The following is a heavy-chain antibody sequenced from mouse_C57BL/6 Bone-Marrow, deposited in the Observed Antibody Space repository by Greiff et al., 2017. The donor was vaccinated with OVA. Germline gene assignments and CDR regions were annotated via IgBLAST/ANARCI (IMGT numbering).Heavy chain of an antibody. V-gene: IGHV3-8*01. D-gene: IGHD2-5*01. Sequence: EVQLQQSGPGLAKPSQTLSLTCSVTGYSITSDYWNWIRKFPGNKLEYMGYISYSGSTYYNPSLKSRISITRDTSKNQYYLQLNSVTTEDTATYYWARRRAYYSNYEGYFDVWGTGTTVTVSS. CDR2: ISYSGST. J-gene: IGHJ1*03. CDR3: ARRRAYYSNYEGYFDV. CDR1: GYSITSDY.